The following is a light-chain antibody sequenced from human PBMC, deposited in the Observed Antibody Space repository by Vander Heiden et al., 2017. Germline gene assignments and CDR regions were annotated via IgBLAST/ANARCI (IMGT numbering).Light chain of an antibody. CDR1: QSVSSD. Sequence: EIVFTQSPATLSLSPGERATLSCRASQSVSSDLAWYQQKPGQAPRLLIYDASNWATGIPARFSGSGSGTDFTLTISSLEPEDFAVYYCQQRSNWLFTFGPGTKVDIK. CDR3: QQRSNWLFT. CDR2: DAS. J-gene: IGKJ3*01. V-gene: IGKV3-11*01.